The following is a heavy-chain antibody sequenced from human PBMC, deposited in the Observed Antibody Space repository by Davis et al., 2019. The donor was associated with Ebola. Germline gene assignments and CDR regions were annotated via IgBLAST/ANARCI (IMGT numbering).Heavy chain of an antibody. V-gene: IGHV4-59*01. CDR3: ARVPRYCSSTRCYWGWFDP. J-gene: IGHJ5*02. D-gene: IGHD2-2*01. CDR2: IYDSGST. CDR1: GGSISSYF. Sequence: MPSETLSLTCTVSGGSISSYFWSWIRQPPAKGLEWIGYIYDSGSTNYNPSLKSRVTISVDTLKNQFSLKLNSVTTADTAVYYCARVPRYCSSTRCYWGWFDPWGQGTLVTVSS.